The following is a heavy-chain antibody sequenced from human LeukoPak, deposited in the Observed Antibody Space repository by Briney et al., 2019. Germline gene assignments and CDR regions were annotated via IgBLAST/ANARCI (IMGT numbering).Heavy chain of an antibody. V-gene: IGHV5-51*01. J-gene: IGHJ4*02. D-gene: IGHD2-21*02. CDR1: GYSFTTYW. Sequence: GESLKISCKGSGYSFTTYWIGWVRQMPGKGLEWMGIIYPGDSDTRYSPSFQGQVTISADKSISTPYLQWSSLKASDTAMYYCARTYCGGDCYYSYFDYWGQGTLVTVSS. CDR3: ARTYCGGDCYYSYFDY. CDR2: IYPGDSDT.